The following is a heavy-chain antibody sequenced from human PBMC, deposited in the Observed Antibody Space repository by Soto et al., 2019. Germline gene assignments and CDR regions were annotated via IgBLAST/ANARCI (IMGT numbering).Heavy chain of an antibody. D-gene: IGHD4-4*01. CDR2: IFYSGST. Sequence: QLQLHESGPGLVKPSQTLSLTCTVSGGSISSGGYLWSWIRQHPGKGLEWIGYIFYSGSTYYNPYLQRRVTIAIATSKNQFVLKLSSVTAADTAVYYCSRDNSYSPFADAFDIWGQGTMVTVSS. CDR1: GGSISSGGYL. CDR3: SRDNSYSPFADAFDI. V-gene: IGHV4-31*03. J-gene: IGHJ3*02.